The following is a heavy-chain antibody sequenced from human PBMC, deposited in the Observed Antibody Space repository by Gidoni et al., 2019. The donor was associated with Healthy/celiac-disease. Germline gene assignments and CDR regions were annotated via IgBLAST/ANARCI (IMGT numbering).Heavy chain of an antibody. CDR3: ARDANYYGSGSYYSVDYYYGMDV. J-gene: IGHJ6*02. Sequence: EVQLVESGGGLVQPGGSLRLSCAASGFPFSSYSMNWVRPAPGTGLEWVSYISSSSSTIYYADSVKGRFTISRDNAKNSLYLQMNSLRAEDTAVYYCARDANYYGSGSYYSVDYYYGMDVWGQGTTVTVSS. CDR1: GFPFSSYS. V-gene: IGHV3-48*01. D-gene: IGHD3-10*01. CDR2: ISSSSSTI.